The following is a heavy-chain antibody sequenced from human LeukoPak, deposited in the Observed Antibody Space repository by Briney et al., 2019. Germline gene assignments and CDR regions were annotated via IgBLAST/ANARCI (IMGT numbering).Heavy chain of an antibody. Sequence: GGSLRLSCAASGFTFSTYWMTWVRQAPGKGLEWVANIKDDGSEKSYEDSVKGRFTISRDNANNAVYLQMDTLRVEDTAVYYCARGLIYFEAWGQGTLVSVSS. CDR2: IKDDGSEK. D-gene: IGHD3-9*01. CDR1: GFTFSTYW. V-gene: IGHV3-7*04. J-gene: IGHJ4*02. CDR3: ARGLIYFEA.